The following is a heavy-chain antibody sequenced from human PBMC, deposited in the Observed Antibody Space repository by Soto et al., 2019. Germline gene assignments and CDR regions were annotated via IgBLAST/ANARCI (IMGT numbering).Heavy chain of an antibody. CDR1: GFMFSDYA. J-gene: IGHJ4*02. Sequence: EVKLVESGGGLVQPGGSLRISCKVSGFMFSDYAMTWVRQAPGKGLEWVSSIGKSGSDRDYADSVKGRFTISRDNSENTVYLQMDSLKVEDTALYFCMNVRDYWGQGTQVTVS. CDR2: IGKSGSDR. CDR3: MNVRDY. V-gene: IGHV3-23*04. D-gene: IGHD1-1*01.